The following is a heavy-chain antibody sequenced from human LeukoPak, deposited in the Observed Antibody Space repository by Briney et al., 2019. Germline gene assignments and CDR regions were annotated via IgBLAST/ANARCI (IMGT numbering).Heavy chain of an antibody. J-gene: IGHJ5*02. Sequence: PGGSLRLSCAASGFTFSGSAMHWVRQASGKGLEWVGRIRSKANSYATAYAASVKGRFTISRDDSKNTAYLQMNSLKTEDTAVYYCTRRPVGASWFDPWGQGTLVTVSS. D-gene: IGHD1-26*01. CDR2: IRSKANSYAT. CDR1: GFTFSGSA. V-gene: IGHV3-73*01. CDR3: TRRPVGASWFDP.